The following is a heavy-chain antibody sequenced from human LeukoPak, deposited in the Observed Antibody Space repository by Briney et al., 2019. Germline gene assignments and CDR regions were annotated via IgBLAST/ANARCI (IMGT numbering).Heavy chain of an antibody. Sequence: PSETLSLTCTVSGGSISSGDYYWSWIRQPPGKGLEWIGYIYYSGSTYYNPSLKSRVTISVDTSKNQFSLKLSSVTAADTAVYYCASIAVALYYFDYWGQGTLVTVSS. J-gene: IGHJ4*02. CDR2: IYYSGST. V-gene: IGHV4-30-4*01. CDR1: GGSISSGDYY. CDR3: ASIAVALYYFDY. D-gene: IGHD6-19*01.